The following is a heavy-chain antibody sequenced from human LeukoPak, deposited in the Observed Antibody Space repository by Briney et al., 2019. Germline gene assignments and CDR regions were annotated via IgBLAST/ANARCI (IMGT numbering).Heavy chain of an antibody. J-gene: IGHJ4*02. CDR3: ARHAGNKGSSSLIDY. CDR1: RGSISRFY. V-gene: IGHV4-59*08. CDR2: IYYSGTT. Sequence: SETLSLTCTVSRGSISRFYWSWFRQPPGKGLEWIAYIYYSGTTNYNPSLKSRGTISMDTSKDQVSLNLRTVTATGTAVYYCARHAGNKGSSSLIDYWGQGILVTVSS. D-gene: IGHD6-6*01.